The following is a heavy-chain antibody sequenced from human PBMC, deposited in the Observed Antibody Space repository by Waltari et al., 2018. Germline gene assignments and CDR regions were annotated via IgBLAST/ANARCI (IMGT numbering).Heavy chain of an antibody. CDR2: ISWNSGKT. CDR1: GFTFQNYA. V-gene: IGHV3-9*01. D-gene: IGHD3-22*01. Sequence: EVQLVESGGDLVQPGRSLRLPCAASGFTFQNYAMQWARQTPGKGLEWVSGISWNSGKTAYADSVKGRFTISRDTATNSVYLQMNSLRPEDTALYYCAKKRTTYYDTSGGAFFDSWGQGTLVTVSS. CDR3: AKKRTTYYDTSGGAFFDS. J-gene: IGHJ4*02.